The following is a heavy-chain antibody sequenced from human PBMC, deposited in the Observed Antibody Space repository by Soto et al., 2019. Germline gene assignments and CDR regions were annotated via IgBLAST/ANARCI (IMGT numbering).Heavy chain of an antibody. J-gene: IGHJ4*02. CDR2: ISVSGGST. CDR1: GITFSSYA. V-gene: IGHV3-23*01. Sequence: GGSLRLSCAASGITFSSYAMSWFRQAPGKGLEWVSSISVSGGSTYYADSVKGRFTISRDNSKSTLFLHMNSLRAEATAVYYCAKAAGSDYYPVDYWSQGTLVTVSS. CDR3: AKAAGSDYYPVDY. D-gene: IGHD3-22*01.